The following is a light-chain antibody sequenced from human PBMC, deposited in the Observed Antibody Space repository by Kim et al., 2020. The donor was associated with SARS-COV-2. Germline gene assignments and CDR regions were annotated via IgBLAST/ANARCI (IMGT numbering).Light chain of an antibody. V-gene: IGKV3-20*01. Sequence: MVLTQSPGTLSLSPGETATLSCRASQSVRNNYLAWYQQRPGQAPRLLIYDASSRATGIPHRFSGSGSGADFTLTISRLEPEDFAVYYCQQYHSSPPMYTCGQGTELEI. CDR2: DAS. CDR3: QQYHSSPPMYT. CDR1: QSVRNNY. J-gene: IGKJ2*01.